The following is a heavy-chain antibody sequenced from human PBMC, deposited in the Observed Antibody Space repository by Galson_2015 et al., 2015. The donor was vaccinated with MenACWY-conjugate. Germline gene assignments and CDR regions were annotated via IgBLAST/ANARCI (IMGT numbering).Heavy chain of an antibody. V-gene: IGHV3-30*02. Sequence: SLRLSCAASGFTFSTFGMHWVRQAPGKGLQWVAFIRHAANNQYYADSVRGRFTISRDNSENTLYLQMNSLRAEDTAVYFCAKAQGIAVSGYLDFWGRGTLVTVSS. CDR2: IRHAANNQ. D-gene: IGHD6-19*01. CDR3: AKAQGIAVSGYLDF. J-gene: IGHJ4*02. CDR1: GFTFSTFG.